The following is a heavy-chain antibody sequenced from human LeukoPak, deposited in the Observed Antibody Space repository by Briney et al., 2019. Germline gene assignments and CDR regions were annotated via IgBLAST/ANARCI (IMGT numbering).Heavy chain of an antibody. CDR3: AETSGSYFAGFDC. J-gene: IGHJ4*02. D-gene: IGHD3-22*01. V-gene: IGHV3-23*01. CDR2: ISGNGGST. Sequence: GGSLRLSCTTSGFTFSNYAMTWVRQAPGKGLELVSGISGNGGSTYYADSVKGRFTISRDYSKNSLHLQMNSLRAEDTAVYYCAETSGSYFAGFDCWGQGTLVTVSS. CDR1: GFTFSNYA.